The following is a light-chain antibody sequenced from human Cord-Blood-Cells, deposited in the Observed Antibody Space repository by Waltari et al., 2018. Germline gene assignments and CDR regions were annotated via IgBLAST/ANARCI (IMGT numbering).Light chain of an antibody. J-gene: IGKJ2*01. CDR2: DAS. CDR3: QQYDNLPPLMYT. CDR1: QDISNN. V-gene: IGKV1-33*01. Sequence: DIQMTQSPSSLSASVGDRVTITCQASQDISNNLNWYQQKPGKAPKLLIYDASNLETGVPSRFSVSGSGTDFTFTISSLQPEDIATYYCQQYDNLPPLMYTFGQGTKLEIK.